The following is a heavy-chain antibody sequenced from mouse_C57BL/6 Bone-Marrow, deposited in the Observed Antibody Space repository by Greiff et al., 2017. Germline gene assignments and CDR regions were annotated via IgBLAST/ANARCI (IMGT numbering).Heavy chain of an antibody. J-gene: IGHJ2*02. Sequence: EVKLQEPGPGLVKPSQSLSLTCSVTGYSITSGYYWNWIRQFPGNTLEWMGYISNDGSNNYNPSLKNRISISRDTAKIQLFQKLNSVTTEDTATCYFAKGLTTVVATDYWGQGTSLTVSS. CDR3: AKGLTTVVATDY. V-gene: IGHV3-6*01. D-gene: IGHD1-1*01. CDR1: GYSITSGYY. CDR2: ISNDGSN.